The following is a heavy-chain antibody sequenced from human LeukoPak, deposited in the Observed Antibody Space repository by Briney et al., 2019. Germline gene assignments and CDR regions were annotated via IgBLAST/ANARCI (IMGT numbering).Heavy chain of an antibody. V-gene: IGHV4-39*01. Sequence: KPSETLSLTCTVSGGSISSSTYYWGWIRQPPGEGLGWIGTIFYSGSTYYNPSLKSRLTISVDTSKNQYSLRLSYVPAADTAVYYCARHLRPYFDYWGPGTLVTVSS. CDR1: GGSISSSTYY. D-gene: IGHD3-3*01. CDR2: IFYSGST. J-gene: IGHJ4*02. CDR3: ARHLRPYFDY.